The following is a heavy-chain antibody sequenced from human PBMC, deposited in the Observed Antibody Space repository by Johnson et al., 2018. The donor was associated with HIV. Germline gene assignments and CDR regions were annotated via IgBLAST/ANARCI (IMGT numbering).Heavy chain of an antibody. Sequence: VQLLESGGGLVQPVRSLRLSCAASGFTFDDYAMHWVRQAPGKGLEWVSGISWNSGSIGYADSVKGRFTISRDNAKNSLYLQMSSLRAEDTALYYCARVPEYTFWSGYDGFDSWGQGTIVTVSS. V-gene: IGHV3-9*01. CDR1: GFTFDDYA. J-gene: IGHJ3*02. CDR2: ISWNSGSI. D-gene: IGHD3-3*01. CDR3: ARVPEYTFWSGYDGFDS.